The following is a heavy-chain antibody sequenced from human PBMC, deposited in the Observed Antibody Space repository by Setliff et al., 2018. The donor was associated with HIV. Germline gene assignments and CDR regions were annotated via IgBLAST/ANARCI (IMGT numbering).Heavy chain of an antibody. J-gene: IGHJ4*02. D-gene: IGHD2-15*01. CDR1: GGSINNGTYF. V-gene: IGHV4-61*02. Sequence: PSETLSLTCTVSGGSINNGTYFWTWIRQPAGKALEWLGRLYTSGSATYTPSLKSRVTISVDTSKNQFSLNLTSMSAADSAVYYCARSGCKGGSCWSHSVMVFWGQGALVTVSS. CDR2: LYTSGSA. CDR3: ARSGCKGGSCWSHSVMVF.